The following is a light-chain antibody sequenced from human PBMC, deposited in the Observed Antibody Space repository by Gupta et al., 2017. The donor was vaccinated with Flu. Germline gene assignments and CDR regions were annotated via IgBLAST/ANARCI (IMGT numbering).Light chain of an antibody. CDR2: DAS. J-gene: IGKJ5*01. Sequence: DIQMTQSPSSLSASVGDRVTITCQASQDITNFLNWYQQKPGKVPKLLIYDASNLEAGVPSRFSGRGSGTHFSSTISSLQPEDIGTYYCQQYENLPITFGQGTRLDIK. V-gene: IGKV1-33*01. CDR1: QDITNF. CDR3: QQYENLPIT.